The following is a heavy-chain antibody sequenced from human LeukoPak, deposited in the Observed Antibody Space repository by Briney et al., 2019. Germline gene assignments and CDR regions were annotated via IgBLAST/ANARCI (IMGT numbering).Heavy chain of an antibody. J-gene: IGHJ4*02. CDR1: GFTFSSYS. CDR2: ISSSGTYI. Sequence: GGSLRLSCAASGFTFSSYSMHWVRQAPWKGLEWVSSISSSGTYIYYADSVKGRFTISRDNAKNSVHLQMNSLRAEDTAVYYCARDQGGSGGNWGQGTLVTVSS. CDR3: ARDQGGSGGN. V-gene: IGHV3-21*01. D-gene: IGHD3-10*01.